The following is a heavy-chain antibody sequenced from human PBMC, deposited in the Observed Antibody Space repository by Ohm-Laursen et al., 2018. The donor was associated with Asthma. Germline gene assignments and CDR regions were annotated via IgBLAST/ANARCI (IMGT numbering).Heavy chain of an antibody. V-gene: IGHV3-23*01. CDR2: ISGTGGST. J-gene: IGHJ6*02. CDR3: ARETATGSQNIHYYDLDV. Sequence: GSLRLSCAASGFAFSTHEMSWVRRAPGKRLEWVSAISGTGGSTFYADSVTGRFTISRDNSKNTLYLQMNSLRAEDTAVYYCARETATGSQNIHYYDLDVWGQGTTVIVSS. CDR1: GFAFSTHE. D-gene: IGHD2-15*01.